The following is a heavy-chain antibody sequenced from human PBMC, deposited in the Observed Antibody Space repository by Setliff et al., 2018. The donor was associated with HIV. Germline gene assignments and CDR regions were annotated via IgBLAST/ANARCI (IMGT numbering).Heavy chain of an antibody. CDR1: GYSISSSYW. V-gene: IGHV4-28*01. CDR2: IYKGGST. J-gene: IGHJ2*01. D-gene: IGHD3-10*01. Sequence: SETLSLTCVVSGYSISSSYWWGWIRQPPGKGLEWIGWIGYIYKGGSTYYNPSLKSRVTMSEDTSKNQFSLKLRSVTAVDTAVYYCARSALWFGEADWYFDLWGRGTLATVS. CDR3: ARSALWFGEADWYFDL.